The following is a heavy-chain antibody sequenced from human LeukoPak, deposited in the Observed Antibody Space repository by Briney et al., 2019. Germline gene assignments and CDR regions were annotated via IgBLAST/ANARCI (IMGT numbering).Heavy chain of an antibody. Sequence: GGSLRLSCLTSGFTFSTNAMSWVRQAPGKGLEWISGISGSGASAYYADSVTGRFTISRDNSRNTLYLQMNSLRGDDTAVYYCAKDVGKWESLHFFDYWGQGTLVTVSS. CDR3: AKDVGKWESLHFFDY. V-gene: IGHV3-23*01. D-gene: IGHD1-26*01. J-gene: IGHJ4*02. CDR1: GFTFSTNA. CDR2: ISGSGASA.